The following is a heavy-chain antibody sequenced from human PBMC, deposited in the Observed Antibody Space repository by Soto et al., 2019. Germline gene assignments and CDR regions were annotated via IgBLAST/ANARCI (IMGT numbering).Heavy chain of an antibody. D-gene: IGHD2-2*01. J-gene: IGHJ4*02. CDR2: ISYDGNNK. Sequence: QVQLVESGGGVVQPGRSLTLSCAASGFSFSSYAMHWVRQAPGKGLEWVALISYDGNNKYYADSVKGRFTISRDNSKNTLNLQMNSLRAEDTAVYYCEKCSGTSCHLGSDYWGQGTLVTVSS. V-gene: IGHV3-30-3*01. CDR1: GFSFSSYA. CDR3: EKCSGTSCHLGSDY.